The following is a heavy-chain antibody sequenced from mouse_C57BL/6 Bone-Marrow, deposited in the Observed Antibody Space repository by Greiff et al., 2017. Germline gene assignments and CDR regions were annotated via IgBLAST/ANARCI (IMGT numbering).Heavy chain of an antibody. CDR3: VGSNYPWFAY. CDR1: GFSFNTYA. J-gene: IGHJ3*01. CDR2: IRSKSNNYAT. Sequence: EVQLVESGGGLVQPKGSLKLSCAASGFSFNTYAMNWVRQAPGKGLEWVARIRSKSNNYATSNADSVKDRFTISRDDSESMLYLKMNNLKTEDTAMYYCVGSNYPWFAYWGQGTLVTVSA. V-gene: IGHV10-1*01. D-gene: IGHD2-5*01.